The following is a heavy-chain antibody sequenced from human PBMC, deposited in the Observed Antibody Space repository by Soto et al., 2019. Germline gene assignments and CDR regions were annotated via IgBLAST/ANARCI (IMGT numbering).Heavy chain of an antibody. CDR2: ISYDGSNK. CDR1: GFTFSSYG. V-gene: IGHV3-30*18. Sequence: PGGSLRLSCAASGFTFSSYGMHWVRQAPGKGLEWVAVISYDGSNKYYADSVKGRFTISRDNSKNTLYLQMNSLRAEDTAVYYCAKDWDSSGWFTAFDYWGQGTLVTVSS. D-gene: IGHD6-19*01. J-gene: IGHJ4*02. CDR3: AKDWDSSGWFTAFDY.